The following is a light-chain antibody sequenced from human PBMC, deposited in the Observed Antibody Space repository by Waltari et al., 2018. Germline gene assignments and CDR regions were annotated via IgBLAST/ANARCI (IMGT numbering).Light chain of an antibody. CDR3: QQRSNWPYT. CDR2: DAS. CDR1: QSVSSS. V-gene: IGKV3-11*01. J-gene: IGKJ2*01. Sequence: EIVLTQSPATLSLSPEDRATLSCRASQSVSSSLAWYQQKPGQAPGLLIYDASNRAPGIPSRFSGSGSATDFTLTISSLEPEDFAVYYCQQRSNWPYTFGQGTKLEIK.